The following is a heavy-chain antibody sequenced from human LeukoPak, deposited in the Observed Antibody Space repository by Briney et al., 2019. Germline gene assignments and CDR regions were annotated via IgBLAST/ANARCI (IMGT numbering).Heavy chain of an antibody. V-gene: IGHV3-21*01. D-gene: IGHD2-15*01. J-gene: IGHJ4*02. CDR1: GFTFSSYS. CDR2: ISGSGSHT. Sequence: PGGSLRLSCAASGFTFSSYSMSWVRQAPGKGLEWVSSISGSGSHTYFAESLKGRFTISRDNAKNSLFLEMNSLRAEDTAVYHCARDETGWSRDYWGQGTLVTVSS. CDR3: ARDETGWSRDY.